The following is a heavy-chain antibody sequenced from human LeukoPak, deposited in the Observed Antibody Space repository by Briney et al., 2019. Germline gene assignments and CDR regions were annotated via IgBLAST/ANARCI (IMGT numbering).Heavy chain of an antibody. CDR1: GFTFSSYA. CDR2: ISGSGGGT. V-gene: IGHV3-23*01. D-gene: IGHD4/OR15-4a*01. Sequence: PGGSLRLSWAASGFTFSSYAMNWVRQAPGKGLEWVSISGSGGGTYYADSVKGRFTISRDNSKNTLYLQMNSLRAEDTAVYYWSKSGGATYGTYYFDFWGQGTLVTVSS. J-gene: IGHJ4*02. CDR3: SKSGGATYGTYYFDF.